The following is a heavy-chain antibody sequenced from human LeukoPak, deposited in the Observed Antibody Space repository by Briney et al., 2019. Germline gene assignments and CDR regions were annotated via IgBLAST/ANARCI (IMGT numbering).Heavy chain of an antibody. J-gene: IGHJ3*02. V-gene: IGHV3-66*01. CDR3: ARDPRYYYDGSGYAFDI. CDR2: IYSGGST. D-gene: IGHD3-22*01. CDR1: GFTVSSNY. Sequence: PGGSLRLSCAASGFTVSSNYMSWVRQAPGKGLEWVSVIYSGGSTYYADSVKGRFTISRDNSKNTLYLQMNSLRAEDTAVYYCARDPRYYYDGSGYAFDIWGQGTMVTVSS.